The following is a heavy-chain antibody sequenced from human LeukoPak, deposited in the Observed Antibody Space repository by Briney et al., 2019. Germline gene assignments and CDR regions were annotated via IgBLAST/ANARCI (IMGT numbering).Heavy chain of an antibody. Sequence: ASVKVSCKASGYLFINYGITWLRQAPGQGLECMGWISPYSGNTDYAQKLQGRVTMTTDRSTTTAYMELRSLGFDDTAVYYCARTTGSGRHFDYWGQGTLVTVSS. V-gene: IGHV1-18*01. CDR2: ISPYSGNT. CDR3: ARTTGSGRHFDY. D-gene: IGHD3-10*01. CDR1: GYLFINYG. J-gene: IGHJ4*02.